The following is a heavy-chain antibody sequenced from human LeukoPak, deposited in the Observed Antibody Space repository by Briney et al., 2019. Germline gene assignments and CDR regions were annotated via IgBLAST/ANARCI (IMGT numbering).Heavy chain of an antibody. CDR1: GVSFSDYA. V-gene: IGHV3-23*01. Sequence: PGGSLRLSCAVSGVSFSDYAMNWVRLAPGTGLQWVSSISGSGGSTYYADSVKGPFSISRDNSNNTLSLQMNSLRAEDTALYYCVKGGQRYDFWRFDYWGQGTVVTVSS. CDR2: ISGSGGST. D-gene: IGHD3-3*01. CDR3: VKGGQRYDFWRFDY. J-gene: IGHJ4*02.